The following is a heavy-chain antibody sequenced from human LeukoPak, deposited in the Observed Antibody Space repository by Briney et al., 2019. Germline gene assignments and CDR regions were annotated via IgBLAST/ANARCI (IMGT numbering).Heavy chain of an antibody. V-gene: IGHV4-4*07. Sequence: SETLSLTCSVSGXSISSYYGSWIRQPAGKGLEWIGRIYTSGSTNYNPSLKSRVTMSVDTSKNQFSLKLSSVTAADTAVYYCARSGTVTTLDYWGQGTLVTVSS. CDR2: IYTSGST. CDR1: GXSISSYY. J-gene: IGHJ4*02. CDR3: ARSGTVTTLDY. D-gene: IGHD4-17*01.